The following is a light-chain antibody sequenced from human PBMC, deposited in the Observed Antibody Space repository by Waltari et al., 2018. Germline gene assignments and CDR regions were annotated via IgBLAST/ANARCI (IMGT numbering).Light chain of an antibody. V-gene: IGLV2-11*01. Sequence: QSALTQPRSVSGSPGQSVTISCTGTSSDVGSYNYVSWFQQHPGKAPKLMIYDVTKRPSGVPHLCSGSKSGITASLTISGLQADDDADYSCCSYAGSYTLGVFGGGTKLTVL. CDR2: DVT. CDR3: CSYAGSYTLGV. CDR1: SSDVGSYNY. J-gene: IGLJ3*02.